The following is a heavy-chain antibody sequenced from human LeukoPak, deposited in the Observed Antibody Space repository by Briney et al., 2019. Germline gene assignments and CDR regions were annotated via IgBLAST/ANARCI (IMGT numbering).Heavy chain of an antibody. V-gene: IGHV4-39*07. Sequence: PSETLSLTCTVSGGSISSSSYYWGWIRQPPGKGLEWIGSIYYSGSTYYNPSLKSRVTISVDTSKNQFSLKLSSVTAADTAVYYCARDSASPLDGGYFQHWGQGTLVTVSS. J-gene: IGHJ1*01. D-gene: IGHD1-26*01. CDR1: GGSISSSSYY. CDR2: IYYSGST. CDR3: ARDSASPLDGGYFQH.